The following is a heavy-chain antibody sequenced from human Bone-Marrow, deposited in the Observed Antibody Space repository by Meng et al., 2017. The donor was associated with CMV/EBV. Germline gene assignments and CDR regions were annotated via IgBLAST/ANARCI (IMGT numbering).Heavy chain of an antibody. CDR2: ISPDGGEE. Sequence: GESLKISCAASGFTFSNYWMTWVRQAPGKGLEWVANISPDGGEEQCVDSVKGRFTMSRDNVKNSLYLQVSSLRVEDTALYYCAKDIVEMATIFGWGQGTLVTVSS. D-gene: IGHD5-24*01. CDR3: AKDIVEMATIFG. J-gene: IGHJ4*02. V-gene: IGHV3-7*01. CDR1: GFTFSNYW.